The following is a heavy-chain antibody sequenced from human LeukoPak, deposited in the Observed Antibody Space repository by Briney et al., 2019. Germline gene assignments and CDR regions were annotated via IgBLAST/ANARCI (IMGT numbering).Heavy chain of an antibody. CDR2: IIPIFGTA. V-gene: IGHV1-69*05. CDR3: ARDLAYCGGDCYWYYFDY. D-gene: IGHD2-21*02. Sequence: SVKVSCKASGGTFSSYAISRVRQAPGQGLEWMGRIIPIFGTANYAQKFQGRVTITTDESTSTAYMELSSLRSEDTAVYYCARDLAYCGGDCYWYYFDYWGQGTLVTVSS. J-gene: IGHJ4*02. CDR1: GGTFSSYA.